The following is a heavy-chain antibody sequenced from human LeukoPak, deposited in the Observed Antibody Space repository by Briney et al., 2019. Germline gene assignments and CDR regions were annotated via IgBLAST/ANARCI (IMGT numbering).Heavy chain of an antibody. CDR1: GFTFSRYS. V-gene: IGHV3-21*01. CDR2: ISSSSSYT. Sequence: PGGSLRLSCAASGFTFSRYSMNWVRQAPGKGLEWVSSISSSSSYTYYADSVKGRFTMSRDNARNSLYLQMNSLRAEDTAVYYCARPKYSGAYNDASDIWGPGTMVTVSS. CDR3: ARPKYSGAYNDASDI. D-gene: IGHD1-26*01. J-gene: IGHJ3*02.